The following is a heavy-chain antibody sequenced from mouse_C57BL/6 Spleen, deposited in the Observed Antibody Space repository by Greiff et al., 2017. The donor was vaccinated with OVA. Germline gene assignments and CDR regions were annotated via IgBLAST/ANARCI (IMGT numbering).Heavy chain of an antibody. CDR1: GYSITSGYY. D-gene: IGHD4-1*01. J-gene: IGHJ2*01. V-gene: IGHV3-6*01. CDR3: TSGTGFDY. CDR2: ISYDGSN. Sequence: DVKLQESGPGLVKPSQSLSLTCSVTGYSITSGYYWNWIRQFPGNKLEWMCYISYDGSNNCTPSLKNRISITRDTSKNQCFLKLNSVTTEDTATYYGTSGTGFDYWGQGTTLTVSS.